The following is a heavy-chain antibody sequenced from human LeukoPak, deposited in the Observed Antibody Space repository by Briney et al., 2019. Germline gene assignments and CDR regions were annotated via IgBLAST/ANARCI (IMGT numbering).Heavy chain of an antibody. J-gene: IGHJ4*02. D-gene: IGHD1-26*01. CDR2: ISAYNGNT. CDR1: GYTFTNYY. Sequence: ASVKVSCKASGYTFTNYYMHWVRQAPGQGLECMGWISAYNGNTNYAQKVQDRVTMTTDTSTSTAYMELRSLRSDDTAVYYCARDLGGIRRGPCYFDYWGQGTLVTVSS. CDR3: ARDLGGIRRGPCYFDY. V-gene: IGHV1-18*04.